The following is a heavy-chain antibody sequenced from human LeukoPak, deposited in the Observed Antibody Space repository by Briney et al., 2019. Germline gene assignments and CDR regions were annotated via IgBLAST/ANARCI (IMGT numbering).Heavy chain of an antibody. CDR3: ARGVGYCSSTSCYWWFDP. CDR1: GFTFSSYW. D-gene: IGHD2-2*01. CDR2: INSDGSST. J-gene: IGHJ5*02. V-gene: IGHV3-74*01. Sequence: PGGSLRLSCAASGFTFSSYWMRWVRQAPGKGLVWVSRINSDGSSTSYADSVKGRFTISRDNAKNTLYLQMNSLRAEDTAVYYCARGVGYCSSTSCYWWFDPWGQGTLVTVSS.